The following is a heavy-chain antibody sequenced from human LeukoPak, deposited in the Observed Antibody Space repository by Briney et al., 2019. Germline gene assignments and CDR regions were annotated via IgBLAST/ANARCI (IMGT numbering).Heavy chain of an antibody. Sequence: ASVKVSCKASGYTFTSYGISWARQAPGQGLEWMGWISAYNGNTNYAQKLQGRVTMTTDTSTSTAYMELRSLRSDDTAVYYCARGSSGWLGGYYYYMDVWGKGTTVTVSS. J-gene: IGHJ6*03. CDR1: GYTFTSYG. CDR3: ARGSSGWLGGYYYYMDV. V-gene: IGHV1-18*01. CDR2: ISAYNGNT. D-gene: IGHD6-19*01.